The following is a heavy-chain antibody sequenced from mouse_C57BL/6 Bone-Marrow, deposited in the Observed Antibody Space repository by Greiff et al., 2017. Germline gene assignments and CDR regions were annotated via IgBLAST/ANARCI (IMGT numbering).Heavy chain of an antibody. CDR2: IWTGGGT. V-gene: IGHV2-9-1*01. Sequence: VKLVESGPGLVAPSQSLSITCTVSGFSLTSYAISWVRQPPGKGLEWLGVIWTGGGTHYNSALKSRLSISKDNSKSQVFLKMNSLQTDDTARYYCARNSGTGYFDYWGQGTTLTVSS. D-gene: IGHD4-1*01. CDR1: GFSLTSYA. CDR3: ARNSGTGYFDY. J-gene: IGHJ2*01.